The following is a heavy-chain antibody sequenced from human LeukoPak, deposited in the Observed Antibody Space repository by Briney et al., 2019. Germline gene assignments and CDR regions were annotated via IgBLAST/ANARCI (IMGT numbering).Heavy chain of an antibody. CDR1: GGSISSSSYY. J-gene: IGHJ4*02. Sequence: SETLSLTCTVSGGSISSSSYYWGWIRQPPGKGLEWIGSIYYSGSTYYNPSLKSRVTISVDTSKNQFSLKLSSVTAADTAVYYCARDGYSSGWWSNYYFDYWGQGTLVTVSS. V-gene: IGHV4-39*07. CDR2: IYYSGST. CDR3: ARDGYSSGWWSNYYFDY. D-gene: IGHD6-19*01.